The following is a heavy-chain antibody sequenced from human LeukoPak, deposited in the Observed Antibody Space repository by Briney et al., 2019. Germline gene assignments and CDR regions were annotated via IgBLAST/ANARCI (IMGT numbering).Heavy chain of an antibody. V-gene: IGHV3-74*01. CDR2: INTDGSST. Sequence: PGGSLRLSCAASGFTFSSYWMHWVRQAPGKGLVWVSRINTDGSSTSYADSVKGRFTISRDNAKNTLYLQMNSLRAEDTAVYYCARVPYHGGSPFDYWGQGTLVTVSS. D-gene: IGHD6-25*01. J-gene: IGHJ4*02. CDR1: GFTFSSYW. CDR3: ARVPYHGGSPFDY.